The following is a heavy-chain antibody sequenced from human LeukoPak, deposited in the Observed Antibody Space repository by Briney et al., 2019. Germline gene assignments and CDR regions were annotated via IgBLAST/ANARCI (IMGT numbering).Heavy chain of an antibody. V-gene: IGHV1-2*02. CDR3: ARGITMVRGVIIPTVYY. D-gene: IGHD3-10*01. CDR2: INPNSGGT. Sequence: ASVKVSCKASGYTFTGYYMHWVRQAPGQGLEWMGWINPNSGGTNYAQKFQGRVTMTRDTSISKAYMELSRLRSDDTAVYYCARGITMVRGVIIPTVYYWGQGTLVTVSS. CDR1: GYTFTGYY. J-gene: IGHJ4*02.